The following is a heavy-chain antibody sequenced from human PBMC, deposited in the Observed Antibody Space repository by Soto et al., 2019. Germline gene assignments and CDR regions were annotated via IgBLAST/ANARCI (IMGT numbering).Heavy chain of an antibody. Sequence: GASVKVSCKASGGTFSSYAISWVRQAPGQGLECMGGIIPVFGTANYAQKFQGRVTINADGSTSTVYMELSSLRSEDTAVYYCARGWNDFPHWGQGTLVTVSS. CDR3: ARGWNDFPH. CDR2: IIPVFGTA. V-gene: IGHV1-69*13. CDR1: GGTFSSYA. J-gene: IGHJ1*01. D-gene: IGHD1-1*01.